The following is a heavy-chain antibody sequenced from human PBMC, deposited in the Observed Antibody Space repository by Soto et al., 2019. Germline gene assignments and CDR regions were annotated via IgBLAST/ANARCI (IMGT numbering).Heavy chain of an antibody. V-gene: IGHV4-34*01. D-gene: IGHD3-10*01. CDR2: INHSGTV. CDR1: GGAFIGYS. Sequence: QVHLQQWGAGRLKPSETLSLTCAVNGGAFIGYSCTWIRQSPGKGLRWIGEINHSGTVDYNPTLRSRVTFSIGTSKKQFSLTLTSVTAADTAVYYCARAGAALVRGSIGGFDYWGQGTLVTVSS. CDR3: ARAGAALVRGSIGGFDY. J-gene: IGHJ4*02.